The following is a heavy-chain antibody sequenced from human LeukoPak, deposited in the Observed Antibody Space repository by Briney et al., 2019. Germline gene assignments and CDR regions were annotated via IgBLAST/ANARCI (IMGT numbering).Heavy chain of an antibody. CDR3: ARGRTARDFWSGYSHHWFDP. CDR2: INHGGSS. V-gene: IGHV4-34*01. Sequence: SETLSLTCGVYGGSFSGYYWSWIRQPPGKGLEWIGEINHGGSSSYNPSLKSRVTISVDTSRTQFSLSLSSVTAADTAVYFCARGRTARDFWSGYSHHWFDPWGQGTLVTVSS. CDR1: GGSFSGYY. D-gene: IGHD3-3*01. J-gene: IGHJ5*02.